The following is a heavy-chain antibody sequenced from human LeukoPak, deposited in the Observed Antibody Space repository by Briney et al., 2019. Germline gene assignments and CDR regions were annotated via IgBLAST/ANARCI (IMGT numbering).Heavy chain of an antibody. CDR2: MNPDSGNI. CDR3: ARVNRAVLATL. D-gene: IGHD1-14*01. CDR1: GYTFSKYD. V-gene: IGHV1-8*01. Sequence: GASVKVSCKASGYTFSKYDINWVRQATGQGLEWMGWMNPDSGNIGYAQKLQGRVTMTTDTSTSTAYMELGSLRSDDTAVYYCARVNRAVLATLWGQGTMVTVSS. J-gene: IGHJ3*01.